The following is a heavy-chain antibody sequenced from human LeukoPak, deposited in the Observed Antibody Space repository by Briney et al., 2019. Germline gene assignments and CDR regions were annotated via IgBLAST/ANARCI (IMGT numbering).Heavy chain of an antibody. J-gene: IGHJ4*02. Sequence: ASVKVSCKASGYTVTGYFMHWVRQAPGQGLEWMGWINPNSGGTNYAQKFQGRVTMTRDTSISTAYMELSRLRSDDTAVYYCASSIVHCSSTSCYFNWGQGTLVTVSS. D-gene: IGHD2-2*01. V-gene: IGHV1-2*02. CDR3: ASSIVHCSSTSCYFN. CDR2: INPNSGGT. CDR1: GYTVTGYF.